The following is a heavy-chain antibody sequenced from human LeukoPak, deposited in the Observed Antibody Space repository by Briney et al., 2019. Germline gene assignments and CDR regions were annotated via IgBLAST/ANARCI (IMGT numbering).Heavy chain of an antibody. CDR2: INPNSGGT. CDR3: ARRVGARGGYYFDY. Sequence: GASVKVSCKASRYTFTGYYMHWVRQAPGQGLEWMGWINPNSGGTNYAQKFQGRVTMTRDTSISTAYMELSRLRSDDTAVYYCARRVGARGGYYFDYWGQGTLVTVSS. J-gene: IGHJ4*02. D-gene: IGHD1-26*01. CDR1: RYTFTGYY. V-gene: IGHV1-2*02.